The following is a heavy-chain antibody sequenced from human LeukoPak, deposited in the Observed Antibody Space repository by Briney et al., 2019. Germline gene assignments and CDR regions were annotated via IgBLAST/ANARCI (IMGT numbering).Heavy chain of an antibody. V-gene: IGHV3-30*03. J-gene: IGHJ4*02. CDR1: GFSFSDYG. Sequence: GRSLRLSCAASGFSFSDYGMHWVRQAPVKGLEWVALISYDGGHKYYRDSVKGRFTISRNNSNNTLFLQMNDLNAEDSAVYYCARGDHFTGYLQYYFDQWGQGTLVTVSS. D-gene: IGHD3-9*01. CDR3: ARGDHFTGYLQYYFDQ. CDR2: ISYDGGHK.